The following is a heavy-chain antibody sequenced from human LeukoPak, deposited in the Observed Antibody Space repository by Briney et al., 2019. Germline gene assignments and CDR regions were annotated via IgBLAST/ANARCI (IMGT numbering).Heavy chain of an antibody. J-gene: IGHJ4*02. CDR1: GFTFGDYA. Sequence: KPGRSLRLSCTASGFTFGDYAMSWFRQAPGKGLEWVGFIRSKAYGGTTEYAASVKGRFTISRDDSKSIAYLQMNSLKTEDTAVYDCTRNLDTAMADYWGQGTLVTVSS. CDR3: TRNLDTAMADY. CDR2: IRSKAYGGTT. V-gene: IGHV3-49*05. D-gene: IGHD5-18*01.